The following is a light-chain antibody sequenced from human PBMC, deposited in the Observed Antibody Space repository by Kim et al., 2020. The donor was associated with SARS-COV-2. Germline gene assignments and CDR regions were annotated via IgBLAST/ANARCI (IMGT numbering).Light chain of an antibody. Sequence: VSPGQTARIPCSGDALPQQYAYWYQQKPGQAPVLVIYKDSERPSGIPERFSGSSSRTTVTLTISGVQAEDEADYYCQSADSSGTVVFGGGTQLTVL. CDR2: KDS. J-gene: IGLJ2*01. V-gene: IGLV3-25*03. CDR3: QSADSSGTVV. CDR1: ALPQQY.